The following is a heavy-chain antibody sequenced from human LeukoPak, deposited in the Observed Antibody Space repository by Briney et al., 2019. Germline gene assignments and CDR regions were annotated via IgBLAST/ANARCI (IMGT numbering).Heavy chain of an antibody. D-gene: IGHD5-12*01. J-gene: IGHJ4*02. CDR1: GFTFSSYG. V-gene: IGHV3-33*01. CDR3: ASSEDIVATISALGY. CDR2: IWYDGSNK. Sequence: PGGSLRLSCAASGFTFSSYGMHWVRQAPGKGLEWVAVIWYDGSNKYYADSVKGRFTISRDNSKNTLYLQMNSLRAEDTAVYYCASSEDIVATISALGYWGQGTLVTVSP.